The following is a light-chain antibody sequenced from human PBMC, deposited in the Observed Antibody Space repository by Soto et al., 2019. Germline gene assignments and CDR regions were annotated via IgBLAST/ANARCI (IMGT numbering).Light chain of an antibody. V-gene: IGKV1-9*01. CDR1: QGIGRY. CDR2: SAS. CDR3: QQLNSYPIT. Sequence: IQLTQSPSSLSASVGDRVTITCRASQGIGRYLAWYQQKPGKAPKLLIYSASTLQSGVPSGFTGSGSGTDFTLTFSSLHPEYFATDYCQQLNSYPITFGQGTRLEIK. J-gene: IGKJ5*01.